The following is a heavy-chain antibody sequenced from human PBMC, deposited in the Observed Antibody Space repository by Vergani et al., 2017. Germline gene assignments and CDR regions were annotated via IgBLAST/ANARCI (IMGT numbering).Heavy chain of an antibody. CDR2: IYTTGST. D-gene: IGHD3-10*01. CDR3: AGDYYGSAGTGLSRGGNWFDP. V-gene: IGHV4-61*02. Sequence: QVQLQESGPGLVKPSQTLSLTCTVSGGSISSGRYYWTWIRQPAGKGLEWIGRIYTTGSTNYNPSLKSRVTISIDTPKNQFHLKLSAVTAADTAVYYCAGDYYGSAGTGLSRGGNWFDPCLQGTLLTVSS. J-gene: IGHJ5*02. CDR1: GGSISSGRYY.